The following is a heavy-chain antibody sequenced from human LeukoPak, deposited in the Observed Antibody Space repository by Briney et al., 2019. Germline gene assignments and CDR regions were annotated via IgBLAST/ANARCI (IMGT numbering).Heavy chain of an antibody. CDR1: GYTFTSYG. J-gene: IGHJ6*03. Sequence: ASVKVSCKASGYTFTSYGISWVRQAPGQGLEWMGWISAYNGNTNYAQKLQGRVTMTRNTSISTAYMELSSLRSEDTAVYYCARGAYSSSWYDYYYYYYMDVWGKGTTVTISS. CDR3: ARGAYSSSWYDYYYYYYMDV. CDR2: ISAYNGNT. D-gene: IGHD6-13*01. V-gene: IGHV1-18*01.